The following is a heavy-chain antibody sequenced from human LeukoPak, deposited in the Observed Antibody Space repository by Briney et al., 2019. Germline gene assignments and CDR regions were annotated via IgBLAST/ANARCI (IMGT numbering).Heavy chain of an antibody. CDR2: INHSGST. D-gene: IGHD4-23*01. V-gene: IGHV4-34*01. J-gene: IGHJ4*02. Sequence: PSETLSLTCAVYGGSFSGYYWSWIRQPPGKGLEWIGEINHSGSTNYNPSLKSRVTISVGTSKNQFSLKLSSVTAADTAVYYCARANYGGNSYFDYWGQGTLVTVSS. CDR3: ARANYGGNSYFDY. CDR1: GGSFSGYY.